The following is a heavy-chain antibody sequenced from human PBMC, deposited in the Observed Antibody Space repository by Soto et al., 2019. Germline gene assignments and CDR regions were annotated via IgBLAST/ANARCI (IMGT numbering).Heavy chain of an antibody. Sequence: GGSLRLSCAASGFTVSINYMSWVRQAPGKGLEWVSVIYSGGSTYYADSVKGRFTISRDNSKNTLYLQMNSLRAEDTAVYYCASLMIGFGGLRYWGQGTLVTVSS. CDR1: GFTVSINY. J-gene: IGHJ4*02. D-gene: IGHD3-10*01. V-gene: IGHV3-53*01. CDR2: IYSGGST. CDR3: ASLMIGFGGLRY.